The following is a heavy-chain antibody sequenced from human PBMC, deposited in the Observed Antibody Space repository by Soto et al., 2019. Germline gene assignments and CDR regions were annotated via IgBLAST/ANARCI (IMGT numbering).Heavy chain of an antibody. CDR3: VGFEITGTSSFDY. CDR2: ISGSGGST. D-gene: IGHD1-20*01. J-gene: IGHJ4*02. Sequence: LSLTCAASGFTFSSYAMSWVRQAPGKGLEWVSAISGSGGSTYYADSVKGRFTISRDNSKNTLYLQMNSLRAEDTAVDYCVGFEITGTSSFDYWGQGTLVTVSS. CDR1: GFTFSSYA. V-gene: IGHV3-23*01.